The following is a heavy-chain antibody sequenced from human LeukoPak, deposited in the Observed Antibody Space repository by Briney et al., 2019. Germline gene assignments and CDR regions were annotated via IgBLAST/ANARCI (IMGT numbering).Heavy chain of an antibody. D-gene: IGHD3-22*01. CDR1: GGSISTYY. CDR2: IDYSGST. J-gene: IGHJ3*02. V-gene: IGHV4-59*01. Sequence: PSETLSLTCTVSGGSISTYYWNWIRHPPREGLECIGYIDYSGSTNYNPSLQSRVGIPSDTTKNHFSLKLSAVTAADPAVYCCARGFGYDSTGYRAFDIWGQGTMVTVSS. CDR3: ARGFGYDSTGYRAFDI.